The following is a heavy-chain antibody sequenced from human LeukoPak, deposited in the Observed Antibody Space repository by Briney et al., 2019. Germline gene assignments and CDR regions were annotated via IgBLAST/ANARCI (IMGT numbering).Heavy chain of an antibody. D-gene: IGHD1-14*01. V-gene: IGHV3-21*01. J-gene: IGHJ4*02. Sequence: GGSLRLSCAASGFTFSSYSMNWVRQAPGKGLEWVSSISTSSSYIHYADSVKGRFTVSRDNAKNSLYLQMNSLRAEDTAVYYCARGTLNIPGEHGAFDYWGQGTLVTVSS. CDR2: ISTSSSYI. CDR1: GFTFSSYS. CDR3: ARGTLNIPGEHGAFDY.